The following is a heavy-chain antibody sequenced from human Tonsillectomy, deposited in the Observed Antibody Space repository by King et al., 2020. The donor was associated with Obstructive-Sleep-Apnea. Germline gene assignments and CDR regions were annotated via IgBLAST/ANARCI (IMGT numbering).Heavy chain of an antibody. V-gene: IGHV3-43D*03. Sequence: DVQLVESGGVVVQPGGSLRLSCAASGFTFEDYALHWVRQAPGRGPEWVSLISWDGDSTYYADSVKGRFTISRDNSKNSLYLQMNSLRAEDTALYYCVKASPLWFGESESAHYYYAMDVWGQGTTVTVSS. CDR2: ISWDGDST. D-gene: IGHD3-10*01. CDR1: GFTFEDYA. CDR3: VKASPLWFGESESAHYYYAMDV. J-gene: IGHJ6*02.